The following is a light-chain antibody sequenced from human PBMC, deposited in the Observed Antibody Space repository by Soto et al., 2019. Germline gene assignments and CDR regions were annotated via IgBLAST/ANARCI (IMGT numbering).Light chain of an antibody. J-gene: IGKJ2*01. CDR2: DAF. V-gene: IGKV1-39*01. Sequence: IQMTQSPSSLSASVGDRVTMTCRASQSITTRLNWYQQHPGKVPRLLLHDAFTLEDGIPSRFSCSGSETDFSLTISNLQPEDFATYYCQQSLSIPYTFGQGTKLDVK. CDR3: QQSLSIPYT. CDR1: QSITTR.